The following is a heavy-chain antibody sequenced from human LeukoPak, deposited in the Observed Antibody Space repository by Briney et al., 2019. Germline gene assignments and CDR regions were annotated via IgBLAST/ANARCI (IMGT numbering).Heavy chain of an antibody. Sequence: SETLSLTCGVSGGSISSTNWWTWIRQPPGKGLEWIGEVHLDGRTNYNPSLESRLTMSVDLSENHISLKLTSVTAADTAVYYCAREGGFYRPLDYTGQGTLVTVSS. CDR1: GGSISSTNW. V-gene: IGHV4-4*02. CDR3: AREGGFYRPLDY. D-gene: IGHD3-3*01. CDR2: VHLDGRT. J-gene: IGHJ4*02.